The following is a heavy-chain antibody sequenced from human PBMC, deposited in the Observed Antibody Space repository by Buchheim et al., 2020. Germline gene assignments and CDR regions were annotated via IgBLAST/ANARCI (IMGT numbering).Heavy chain of an antibody. CDR3: AKGGAAAAAPHINWFDP. D-gene: IGHD6-13*01. J-gene: IGHJ5*02. V-gene: IGHV3-30*18. CDR2: ISYDGSNK. CDR1: GFTFSSYG. Sequence: VRLVESGGGLAEPGGSLRLSCAASGFTFSSYGMHWVRQAPGKGLEWVAVISYDGSNKYYADSVKGRFTISRDNSKNTLYLQMNSLRAEDTAVYYCAKGGAAAAAPHINWFDPWGQGTL.